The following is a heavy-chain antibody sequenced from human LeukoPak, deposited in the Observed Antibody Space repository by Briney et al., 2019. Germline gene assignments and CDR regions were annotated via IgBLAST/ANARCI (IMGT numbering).Heavy chain of an antibody. J-gene: IGHJ4*02. D-gene: IGHD5-24*01. Sequence: GGSLRLSCTASEFTVSRNYMLWVRQAPGKGLEWVSLIFSNGDTHYADSVKGRFTIYRDTSKNTVYLQMNSLRVEDTAMYYCTRDQMNYWGQGTLVTVSS. CDR1: EFTVSRNY. V-gene: IGHV3-53*01. CDR3: TRDQMNY. CDR2: IFSNGDT.